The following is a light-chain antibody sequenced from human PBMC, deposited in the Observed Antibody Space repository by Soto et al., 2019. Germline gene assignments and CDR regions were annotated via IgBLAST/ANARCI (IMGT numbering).Light chain of an antibody. Sequence: QSVLTQPASVSGSPGQSITISCTGSSSDIGAYNYVSWFQQYPGKAPKLIISEVGNRPSGVSNRFSGSKSGTAASLTISGLQTEDGADYFCFSFTTDWTHVFGTGTKVTVL. CDR3: FSFTTDWTHV. J-gene: IGLJ1*01. V-gene: IGLV2-14*01. CDR2: EVG. CDR1: SSDIGAYNY.